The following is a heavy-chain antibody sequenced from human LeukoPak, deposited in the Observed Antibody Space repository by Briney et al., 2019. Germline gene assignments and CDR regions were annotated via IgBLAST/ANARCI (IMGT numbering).Heavy chain of an antibody. J-gene: IGHJ4*02. CDR2: ISGSGGST. CDR1: GFTFSSYA. V-gene: IGHV3-23*01. Sequence: GGSLRLSCAASGFTFSSYAMSWVRQAPGKGLEWVSAISGSGGSTYYADSVKGRFPISRDNSKNTLYLQMNSLRAEDTAVYYCAKGSSAALYYFDYWGQGTLVTVSS. D-gene: IGHD2-2*01. CDR3: AKGSSAALYYFDY.